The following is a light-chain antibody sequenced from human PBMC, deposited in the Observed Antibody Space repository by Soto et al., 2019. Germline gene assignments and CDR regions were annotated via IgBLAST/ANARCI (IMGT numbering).Light chain of an antibody. CDR3: QQYNSYCT. V-gene: IGKV1-5*01. CDR2: DAC. J-gene: IGKJ1*01. CDR1: QRIRSW. Sequence: DSQMTQSPSTLSASVGDIVTISCRARQRIRSWLAWYQEKPGRAPKLLIYDACVLESRVTSRFSRSGYGTEFTLTISSLHPDDFATYYCQQYNSYCTFGQGTKVYIK.